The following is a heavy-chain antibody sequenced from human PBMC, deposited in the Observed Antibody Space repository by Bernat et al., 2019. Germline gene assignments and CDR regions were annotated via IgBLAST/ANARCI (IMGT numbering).Heavy chain of an antibody. CDR2: IRYDGSNK. V-gene: IGHV3-30*02. CDR1: GFPFSSYG. D-gene: IGHD1-26*01. J-gene: IGHJ4*02. Sequence: QVQLVESGGGVVQPGGSLRLSCAASGFPFSSYGMHWVRQAPGKGLGWVEFIRYDGSNKYDAETVKGRFTRSRDNSKNTLYLQMNSLGAEDTAVYYCAKDGGSYYVDDYWGQGTLVTVSS. CDR3: AKDGGSYYVDDY.